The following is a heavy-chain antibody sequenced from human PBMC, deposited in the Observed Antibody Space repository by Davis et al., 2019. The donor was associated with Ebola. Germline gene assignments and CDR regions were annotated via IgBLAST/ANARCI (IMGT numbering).Heavy chain of an antibody. CDR1: GYTFTSYD. CDR2: MNPNSGNT. CDR3: ARMRLGYCSSTSCPFDY. Sequence: ASVKVSCKASGYTFTSYDINWVRQATGQGLEWMGWMNPNSGNTGYAQKFQGRVTITADKSTSTAYMELSSLRSEDTAVYYCARMRLGYCSSTSCPFDYWGQGTLVTVSS. D-gene: IGHD2-2*01. J-gene: IGHJ4*02. V-gene: IGHV1-8*01.